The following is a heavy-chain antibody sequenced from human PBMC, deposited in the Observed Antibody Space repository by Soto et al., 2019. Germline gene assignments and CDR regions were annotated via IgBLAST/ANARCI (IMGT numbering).Heavy chain of an antibody. CDR3: AKVGGYSFDYLKYNGMDV. V-gene: IGHV3-23*01. Sequence: GGSLRLSCAASEFTFNSHGMSLVRQSPGKVLEWVSGISGIGKNTYYADTVKGLCSISKDKSKNTLYLQMNSLRPEDTALYYYAKVGGYSFDYLKYNGMDVWGEGTTVTVS. D-gene: IGHD5-18*01. CDR1: EFTFNSHG. J-gene: IGHJ6*01. CDR2: ISGIGKNT.